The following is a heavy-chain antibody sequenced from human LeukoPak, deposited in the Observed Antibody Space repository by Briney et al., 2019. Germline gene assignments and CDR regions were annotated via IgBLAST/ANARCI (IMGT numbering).Heavy chain of an antibody. Sequence: PGGSLRLSCAASGLTLSDYYMTWIRQAPGKGLEWVSYISSSGSNTNYADSVKGRFTISRDNARNSLFLQMNSLRAEDTAVYYCAKGLLRDYDSSGYYTPPYWGQGTLVTVSS. CDR1: GLTLSDYY. CDR2: ISSSGSNT. J-gene: IGHJ4*02. CDR3: AKGLLRDYDSSGYYTPPY. D-gene: IGHD3-22*01. V-gene: IGHV3-11*06.